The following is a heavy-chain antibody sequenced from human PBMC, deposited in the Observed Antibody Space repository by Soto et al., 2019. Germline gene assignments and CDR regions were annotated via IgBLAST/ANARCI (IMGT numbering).Heavy chain of an antibody. J-gene: IGHJ6*02. CDR2: INHSGST. CDR1: GGSFSGYY. CDR3: ARGKYITMVRGGYYYYYGMDV. Sequence: PSETLSLTCAVYGGSFSGYYWSWIRQPPGKGLEWIGGINHSGSTNYNPSLKSRVTISVDTSKNQFSLKLSSVTAADTAVYYCARGKYITMVRGGYYYYYGMDVWGQGTTVTVSS. V-gene: IGHV4-34*01. D-gene: IGHD3-10*01.